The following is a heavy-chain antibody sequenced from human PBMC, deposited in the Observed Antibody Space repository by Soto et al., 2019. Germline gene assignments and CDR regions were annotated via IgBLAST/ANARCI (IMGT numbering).Heavy chain of an antibody. CDR1: GGTVSNHR. D-gene: IGHD3-10*01. Sequence: SVKVSCKASGGTVSNHRISWLRQAPGQGLEWMGRIITLLDTTNYAQKFQGRVTITADKSTGTAYMELNSLRSEDTAVYYCVRDSPIVSIFSEYYGIDYWG. V-gene: IGHV1-69*08. CDR2: IITLLDTT. J-gene: IGHJ4*01. CDR3: VRDSPIVSIFSEYYGIDY.